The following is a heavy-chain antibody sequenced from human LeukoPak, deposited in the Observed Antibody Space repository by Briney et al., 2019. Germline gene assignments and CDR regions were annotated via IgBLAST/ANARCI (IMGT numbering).Heavy chain of an antibody. J-gene: IGHJ5*02. CDR3: AQTGCSSTSCYNPNWFDP. Sequence: ASVKVSCKASGYTFTSYYTHWVRQAPGQGLEWMGIINPSGGSTSYAQKFQGRVTMTRDTSTSTVYMELSSLRSEDTAVYYCAQTGCSSTSCYNPNWFDPWGQGTLVTVSS. V-gene: IGHV1-46*03. CDR1: GYTFTSYY. D-gene: IGHD2-2*02. CDR2: INPSGGST.